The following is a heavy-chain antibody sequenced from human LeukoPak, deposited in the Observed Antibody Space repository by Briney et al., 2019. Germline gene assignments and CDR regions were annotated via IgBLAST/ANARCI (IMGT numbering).Heavy chain of an antibody. CDR3: ARGFANGDYTLDY. Sequence: GGSLRLSCAASGFTFSNYGMCWVRQAPGKGLEWVSVLYRGGSTYYADSVEGRFTISRDNSKNTLSLQMNSLRADDTAVYYCARGFANGDYTLDYWGQGTLVTVSS. J-gene: IGHJ4*02. CDR2: LYRGGST. V-gene: IGHV3-53*01. D-gene: IGHD4-17*01. CDR1: GFTFSNYG.